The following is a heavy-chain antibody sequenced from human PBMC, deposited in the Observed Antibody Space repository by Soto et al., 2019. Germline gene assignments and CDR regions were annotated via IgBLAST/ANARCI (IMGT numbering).Heavy chain of an antibody. D-gene: IGHD3-22*01. J-gene: IGHJ4*02. Sequence: ASVKVSCKASGYTFTGYYMHWVRQAPGQGLEWMGWINPNSGGTNYAQKFQGWVTMTRDTSISTAYMELSRLRSDDTAVYYCARHHYYDSSGFDYWGQGTLVTVSS. CDR2: INPNSGGT. CDR1: GYTFTGYY. CDR3: ARHHYYDSSGFDY. V-gene: IGHV1-2*04.